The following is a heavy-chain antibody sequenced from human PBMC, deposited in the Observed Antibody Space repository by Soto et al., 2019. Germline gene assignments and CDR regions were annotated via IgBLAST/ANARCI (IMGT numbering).Heavy chain of an antibody. D-gene: IGHD2-2*02. CDR3: ARTPPYCSSTSCYIDY. CDR1: GFTFSSYA. CDR2: ISDGGGST. V-gene: IGHV3-23*01. J-gene: IGHJ4*02. Sequence: PGGSLRLSYAASGFTFSSYAMSWVRQAPGKGLEWVSGISDGGGSTYYADSVKGRFTVSRDNSKNTLYLQVNSLRAEDTAVYYCARTPPYCSSTSCYIDYWGQGTLVTVSS.